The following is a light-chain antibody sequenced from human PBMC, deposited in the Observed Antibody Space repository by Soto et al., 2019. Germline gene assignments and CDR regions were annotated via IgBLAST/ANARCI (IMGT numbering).Light chain of an antibody. CDR2: EVS. J-gene: IGLJ2*01. Sequence: QSVLTQPPSASGSPGQSVTISCTGASSDVNDYTYVSWHQQHPGKAPKLILYEVSKRPSGVPDRFSGSKSGDTASLTVSALQTEDEADYYCSLFAGNNNGLFGAGPRLTVL. CDR1: SSDVNDYTY. CDR3: SLFAGNNNGL. V-gene: IGLV2-8*01.